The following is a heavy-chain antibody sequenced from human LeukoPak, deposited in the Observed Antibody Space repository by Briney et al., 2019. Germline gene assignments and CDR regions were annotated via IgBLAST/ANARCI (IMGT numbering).Heavy chain of an antibody. V-gene: IGHV3-48*01. D-gene: IGHD3-3*01. J-gene: IGHJ5*02. CDR2: ICSSSSTI. CDR1: GFTFSSYS. CDR3: AREWYYDFWSGYPGALQFDP. Sequence: RGALRLSCAASGFTFSSYSMNWVRQAPGKGLEGVSYICSSSSTIYYADSVKGRFTISRDNAKNSLYLQMNSLRAEDTAVYYCAREWYYDFWSGYPGALQFDPWGQGTLVTVSS.